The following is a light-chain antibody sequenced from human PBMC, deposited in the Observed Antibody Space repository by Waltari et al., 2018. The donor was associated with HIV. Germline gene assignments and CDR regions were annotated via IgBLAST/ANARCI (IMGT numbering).Light chain of an antibody. J-gene: IGLJ3*02. CDR2: RNN. V-gene: IGLV1-47*01. Sequence: QSVLPQPPSASRTPGQRVTISCSGSSSHIGTNYVYWYQQLPGTAPKLPIYRNNERPSGVPDRFSGSKSGTSDSLAISGLRSEDEADYYCAAWDDSLSGWVFGGGTKLTVL. CDR1: SSHIGTNY. CDR3: AAWDDSLSGWV.